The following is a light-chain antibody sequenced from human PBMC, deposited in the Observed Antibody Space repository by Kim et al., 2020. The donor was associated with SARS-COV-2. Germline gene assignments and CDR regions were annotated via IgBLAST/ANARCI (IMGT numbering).Light chain of an antibody. CDR1: YY. CDR2: GKN. J-gene: IGLJ1*01. V-gene: IGLV3-19*01. Sequence: YYASWYQQKPGQAPVLVIYGKNNRPAGIPDRFSGSSSGNTASLTITGAQAEDEADYYCNSRDSSGNLYVFGTGTKVTVL. CDR3: NSRDSSGNLYV.